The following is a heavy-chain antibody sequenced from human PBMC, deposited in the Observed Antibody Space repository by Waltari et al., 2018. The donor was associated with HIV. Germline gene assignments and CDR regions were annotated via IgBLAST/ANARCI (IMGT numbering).Heavy chain of an antibody. D-gene: IGHD2-2*01. CDR2: ISYDGSNK. Sequence: QVQLVESGGGVVQPGRYLSLSCAALGLTFSNYAIPCVPQAPGKGLEWVAVISYDGSNKYYADSVKGRFTISRDNSKNTLYLQMNSLRAEDTAAYYCARDPQYCSSTSCSYYFDYWGQGTLVTVSS. CDR3: ARDPQYCSSTSCSYYFDY. V-gene: IGHV3-30-3*01. J-gene: IGHJ4*02. CDR1: GLTFSNYA.